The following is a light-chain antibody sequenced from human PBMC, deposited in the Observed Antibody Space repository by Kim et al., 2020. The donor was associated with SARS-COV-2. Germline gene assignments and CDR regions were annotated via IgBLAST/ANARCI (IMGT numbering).Light chain of an antibody. V-gene: IGKV1-9*01. CDR1: QCISCY. CDR2: AAS. J-gene: IGKJ1*01. CDR3: QQLRT. Sequence: SSPSASAALSVTLTRRASQCISCYLAWYQQNPGHAPKLLIYAASTLQSGVPSSFSGSGSGTDFTLTLSSLQPEYFATYYCQQLRTFGQGTKVDIK.